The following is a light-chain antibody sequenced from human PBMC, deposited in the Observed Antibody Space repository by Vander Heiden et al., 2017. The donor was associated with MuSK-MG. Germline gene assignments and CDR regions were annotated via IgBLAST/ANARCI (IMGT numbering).Light chain of an antibody. CDR3: QQYGSSHT. J-gene: IGKJ4*01. V-gene: IGKV3-20*01. CDR2: GAS. CDR1: QSVSSSY. Sequence: EIVLTQSPGTLSLSPGERATLSCRASQSVSSSYLAWYQQKPGQAPRLLIYGASSRATGIPDRFSGSGSGTDFTLTISRLEPEDFAVYYCQQYGSSHTFDGGTKVEIK.